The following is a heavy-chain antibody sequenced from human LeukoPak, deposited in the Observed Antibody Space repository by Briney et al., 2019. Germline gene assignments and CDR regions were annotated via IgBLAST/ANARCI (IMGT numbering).Heavy chain of an antibody. CDR3: TTDPPQTTVTTY. CDR2: IKTKTNDRTA. Sequence: GGSLRLSCAASGFTFSNAWMSWVRQAPGKGLEWVGRIKTKTNDRTADYAAPVQGRFTISRDDSKHTLYLQMNSLKTEDTAVYYCTTDPPQTTVTTYWGRGTLVTVSS. J-gene: IGHJ4*02. D-gene: IGHD4-17*01. CDR1: GFTFSNAW. V-gene: IGHV3-15*01.